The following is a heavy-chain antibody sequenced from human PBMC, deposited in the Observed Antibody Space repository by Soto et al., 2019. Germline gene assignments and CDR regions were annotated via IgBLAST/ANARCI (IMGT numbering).Heavy chain of an antibody. CDR3: ARDAHRYSSSSFDP. D-gene: IGHD6-13*01. J-gene: IGHJ5*02. Sequence: SETLSLTCTVSGGTISSYDWSWIRQPPGKGLEWIGYIYYSGSTNYNPSLKSRVTISVDTSKNQFSLKLSSVTAADTAVYYCARDAHRYSSSSFDPWGQGTLVTV. CDR1: GGTISSYD. CDR2: IYYSGST. V-gene: IGHV4-59*01.